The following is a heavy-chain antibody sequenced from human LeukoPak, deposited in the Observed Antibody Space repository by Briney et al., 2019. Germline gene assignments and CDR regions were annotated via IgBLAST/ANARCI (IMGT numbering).Heavy chain of an antibody. D-gene: IGHD6-25*01. CDR1: GYTFTNYH. V-gene: IGHV1-8*03. J-gene: IGHJ4*02. CDR3: ARTTSFTASGYDY. Sequence: ASAKVSCKASGYTFTNYHINWVRQAPGQGLEWVGWINPNSDDRGYAQKFRGRVTITRDTSRTTAYMELRSLRSEDTAVYFCARTTSFTASGYDYWGQGTLVTVSS. CDR2: INPNSDDR.